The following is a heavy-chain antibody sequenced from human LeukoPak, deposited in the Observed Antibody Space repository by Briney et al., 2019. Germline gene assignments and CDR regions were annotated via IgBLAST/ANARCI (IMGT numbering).Heavy chain of an antibody. J-gene: IGHJ4*02. CDR2: INHSGST. D-gene: IGHD3-22*01. CDR3: ALQYYYDSSGYYLYDY. V-gene: IGHV4-34*01. Sequence: PSETLSLTCAVYGGSFGGYYWSWIRQPPGKGLEWIGEINHSGSTNYNPSLKSRVTISVDTSKNQFSLKLSSVTAADTAVYYCALQYYYDSSGYYLYDYWGQGTLVTVSS. CDR1: GGSFGGYY.